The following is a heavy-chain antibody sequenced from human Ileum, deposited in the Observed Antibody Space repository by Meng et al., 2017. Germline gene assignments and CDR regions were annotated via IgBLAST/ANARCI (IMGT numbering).Heavy chain of an antibody. V-gene: IGHV6-1*01. CDR1: GDSVSSNSVT. CDR3: VRLRGHSWFDS. J-gene: IGHJ5*01. Sequence: SQTLSLTCSISGDSVSSNSVTWNWVRQSPSRGLEWLGRTYYRSTWFNDYAVSVKGRISISPDTSKNQLSLQLDSVTPEDTAVYYCVRLRGHSWFDSWGQGNPVTVSS. CDR2: TYYRSTWFN. D-gene: IGHD4-17*01.